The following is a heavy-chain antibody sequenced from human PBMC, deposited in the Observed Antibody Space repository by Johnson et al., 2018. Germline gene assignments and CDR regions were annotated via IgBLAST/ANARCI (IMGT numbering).Heavy chain of an antibody. CDR1: GFTFDDYD. J-gene: IGHJ6*03. CDR2: ISRHSDRI. Sequence: EVQLVESGGGLVQPGRSLRLSCAASGFTFDDYDMHWVRQAPGKGLEWVSGISRHSDRIGYADSVKGRITISRDNAKSSLLYLQMNSLRAEDTALYYCASLRVREYMDVWGKGTTVTVSS. CDR3: ASLRVREYMDV. D-gene: IGHD5-24*01. V-gene: IGHV3-9*01.